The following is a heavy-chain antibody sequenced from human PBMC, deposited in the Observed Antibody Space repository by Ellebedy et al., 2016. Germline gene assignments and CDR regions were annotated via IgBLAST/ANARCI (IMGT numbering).Heavy chain of an antibody. CDR2: IYPGDSDT. J-gene: IGHJ4*02. Sequence: GESLKISCKGPGYSFTSYWIGWVRQIPGKGLEWMGIIYPGDSDTRYSPSFQGQVTISADKSISTAYLQWSSLKASDTAIYYCARLTIFGVVIFEYWGQGTLVTVSS. CDR3: ARLTIFGVVIFEY. D-gene: IGHD3-3*01. CDR1: GYSFTSYW. V-gene: IGHV5-51*01.